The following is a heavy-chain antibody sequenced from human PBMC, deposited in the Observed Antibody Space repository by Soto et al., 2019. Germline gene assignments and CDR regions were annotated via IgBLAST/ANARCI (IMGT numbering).Heavy chain of an antibody. J-gene: IGHJ4*02. V-gene: IGHV1-69*02. D-gene: IGHD3-16*02. CDR2: IIPILGIA. CDR1: GGTFSSYT. Sequence: QVQLVQSGAEVKKPGSSVKVSCKASGGTFSSYTISWVRQAPGQGLEWMGRIIPILGIANYAQKFQGRVTITADKFTSTAYMELSSLRSEDTAVYYCAVLYDYVWGSYRSTFDYWGQGTLVTVSS. CDR3: AVLYDYVWGSYRSTFDY.